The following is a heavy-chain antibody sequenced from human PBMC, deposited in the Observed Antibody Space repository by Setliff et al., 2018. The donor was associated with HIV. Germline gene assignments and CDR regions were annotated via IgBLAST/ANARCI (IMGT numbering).Heavy chain of an antibody. V-gene: IGHV3-53*01. Sequence: ETLFLTCAVSGGSITSSNWWSWVRQAPGKGLEWVSVFYGGGSVFYADSVKGRFTISRDNAKNSLYLQMNSLRAEDTAVYYCARVRATRTTGAFDIWGQGTMVTVSS. D-gene: IGHD4-17*01. CDR1: GGSITSSNW. CDR3: ARVRATRTTGAFDI. CDR2: FYGGGSV. J-gene: IGHJ3*02.